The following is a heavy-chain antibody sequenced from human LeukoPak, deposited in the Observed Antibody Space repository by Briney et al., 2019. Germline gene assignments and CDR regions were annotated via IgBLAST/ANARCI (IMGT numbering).Heavy chain of an antibody. D-gene: IGHD2-2*01. CDR3: AKDSRLGYCSSTSCYDRYYYYYYYMDV. CDR1: GFTFSSYA. Sequence: GGSLRLSCAASGFTFSSYAMSWVRQAPGKGLEWVAFIRYDGSNKYYADSVKGRFTISRDNSKNTLYLQMNSLRAEDTAVYYCAKDSRLGYCSSTSCYDRYYYYYYYMDVWGKGTTVTVSS. V-gene: IGHV3-30*02. J-gene: IGHJ6*03. CDR2: IRYDGSNK.